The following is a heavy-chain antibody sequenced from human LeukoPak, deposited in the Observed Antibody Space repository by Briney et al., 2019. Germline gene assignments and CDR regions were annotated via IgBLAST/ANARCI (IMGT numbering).Heavy chain of an antibody. V-gene: IGHV3-23*01. CDR1: GLTFSSYA. CDR3: AKVRLPYDSSGYYDY. Sequence: RSGGSLRLSCAASGLTFSSYAMSWVRQAPGKGLEWVSAISGSGGSTYYADSVKGRFTISRDNSKNTLYLQMNSLRAEDTAVYYCAKVRLPYDSSGYYDYWGQGTLVTVSS. J-gene: IGHJ4*02. CDR2: ISGSGGST. D-gene: IGHD3-22*01.